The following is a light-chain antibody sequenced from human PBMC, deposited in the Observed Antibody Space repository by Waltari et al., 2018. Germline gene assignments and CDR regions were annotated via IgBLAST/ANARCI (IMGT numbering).Light chain of an antibody. CDR3: QQYDYWTWT. CDR1: QSVTRST. V-gene: IGKV3D-15*01. Sequence: EIVMPHSQATLSLSPGEGATHSCRASQSVTRSTFAWFQQKPGQPPRLLIYGPCTRASGIADRFSVSGSGTDFSLTNSGLQPEDFDTYSCQQYDYWTWTFGQGTMVETK. CDR2: GPC. J-gene: IGKJ1*01.